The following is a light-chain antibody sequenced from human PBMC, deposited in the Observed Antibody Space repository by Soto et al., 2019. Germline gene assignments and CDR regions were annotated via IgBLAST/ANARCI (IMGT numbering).Light chain of an antibody. CDR2: RNN. Sequence: QSVLTQPPSASGTPGQRVTISCSGSSSNIGSNYVYWYQQLPGTAPKLLIYRNNQRPSGVPDRFSGSKSGTSASLAISGLRSEDEADYYCAAWDDSLSGRYVFGPGTKVTXL. J-gene: IGLJ1*01. V-gene: IGLV1-47*01. CDR3: AAWDDSLSGRYV. CDR1: SSNIGSNY.